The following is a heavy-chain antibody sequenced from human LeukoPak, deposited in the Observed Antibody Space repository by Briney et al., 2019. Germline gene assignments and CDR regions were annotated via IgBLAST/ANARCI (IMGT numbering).Heavy chain of an antibody. V-gene: IGHV3-30*18. Sequence: GGSLRLSCAASGFTFSSYGMHWVRQAPGKGLEWVAVISYDGSNKYYADSVKGRFTISRDNSKNTLYLQMNSLRAEDTAVYYCAKGLYSSSWYGIDYWRQGTLVTVSS. CDR3: AKGLYSSSWYGIDY. J-gene: IGHJ4*02. D-gene: IGHD6-13*01. CDR2: ISYDGSNK. CDR1: GFTFSSYG.